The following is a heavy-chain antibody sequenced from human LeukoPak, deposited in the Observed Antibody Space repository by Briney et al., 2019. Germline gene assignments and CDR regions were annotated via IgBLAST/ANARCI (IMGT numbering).Heavy chain of an antibody. CDR1: GFTFTSSA. V-gene: IGHV1-58*02. CDR2: IVVGSGNT. Sequence: ASVKVSCKASGFTFTSSAMQWVRQARGQRLEWIGWIVVGSGNTNYAQKFQERVTITRDMSTSTAYMELSSLRSEDTAVYYCAANYQAGGYYPIDYWGPGTLVTVSS. D-gene: IGHD3-10*01. CDR3: AANYQAGGYYPIDY. J-gene: IGHJ4*02.